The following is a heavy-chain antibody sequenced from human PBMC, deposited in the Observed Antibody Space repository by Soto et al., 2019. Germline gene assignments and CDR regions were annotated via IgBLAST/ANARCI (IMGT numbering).Heavy chain of an antibody. D-gene: IGHD2-15*01. Sequence: SVKVACKASGGTFSSYAISWVRQAPGQGLEWMGGIIPIFGTANYAHKFQGRVTITADESTSTAYMELSSLRSEDTAVYYCAREGYCSGGSCSVLGAFDIWGQGTMVTVSS. CDR2: IIPIFGTA. V-gene: IGHV1-69*13. CDR1: GGTFSSYA. CDR3: AREGYCSGGSCSVLGAFDI. J-gene: IGHJ3*02.